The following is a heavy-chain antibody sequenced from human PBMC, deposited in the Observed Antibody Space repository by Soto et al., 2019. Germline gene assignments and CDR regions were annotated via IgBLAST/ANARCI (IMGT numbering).Heavy chain of an antibody. CDR1: GGTSSSYA. D-gene: IGHD1-26*01. V-gene: IGHV1-69*13. Sequence: SVKVSCKASGGTSSSYAISWVRQAPGQGLEWMGGIIPIFGTANYAQKFQGRVTITADESTSTAYMELSSLRSEDTAVYYCARRGSYSDDAFDIWGQGTMVTVSS. CDR3: ARRGSYSDDAFDI. J-gene: IGHJ3*02. CDR2: IIPIFGTA.